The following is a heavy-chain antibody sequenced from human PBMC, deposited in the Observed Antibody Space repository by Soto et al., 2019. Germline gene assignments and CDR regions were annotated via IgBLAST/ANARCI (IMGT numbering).Heavy chain of an antibody. CDR3: SNLYFDY. J-gene: IGHJ4*02. V-gene: IGHV3-15*01. CDR2: IKTKRDGETT. Sequence: PGGSLRLSCAASGFVFSDGWMTWVRQAPGKGLEWVGRIKTKRDGETTDYAAPVKGRFTISRDDSENTLYLQMNSLKTEDTAVYYCSNLYFDYWGQGILVT. CDR1: GFVFSDGW.